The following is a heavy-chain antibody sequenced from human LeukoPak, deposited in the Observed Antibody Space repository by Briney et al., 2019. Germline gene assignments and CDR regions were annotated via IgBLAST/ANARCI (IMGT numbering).Heavy chain of an antibody. CDR2: IIPIFGSA. J-gene: IGHJ4*02. V-gene: IGHV1-69*13. CDR3: ARDSVATPRRGYFDY. Sequence: SVKVSCKASGGTFSSYAISWVRQAPGQGLEWMGGIIPIFGSANYAQKFQGRVTITADESTSTAYMELSSLRSEDTAVYYCARDSVATPRRGYFDYRGQGTLVTVSS. CDR1: GGTFSSYA. D-gene: IGHD5-12*01.